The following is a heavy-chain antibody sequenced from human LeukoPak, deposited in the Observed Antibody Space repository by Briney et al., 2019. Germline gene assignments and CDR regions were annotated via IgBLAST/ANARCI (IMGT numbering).Heavy chain of an antibody. CDR3: ASEWDSSGWYEGY. J-gene: IGHJ4*02. Sequence: SVKVSCKASGGTFFSYTISWVRQAPGQGLEWMGRIIPILGIANYAQKFQGRVTITADKSTSTAYMELSSLRSEDTAVYYCASEWDSSGWYEGYWGQGTLVTVSS. V-gene: IGHV1-69*02. D-gene: IGHD6-19*01. CDR2: IIPILGIA. CDR1: GGTFFSYT.